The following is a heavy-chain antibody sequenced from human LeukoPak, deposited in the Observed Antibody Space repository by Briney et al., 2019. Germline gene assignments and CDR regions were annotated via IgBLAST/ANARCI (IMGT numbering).Heavy chain of an antibody. V-gene: IGHV3-21*01. CDR2: ISSSSSYI. D-gene: IGHD5-12*01. Sequence: GGSLRLSCAASGFTFSSYSMNWVRQAPGKGLEWVSSISSSSSYIYYADSVKGRFTISRDNAKNSLYLQMNSLRAEDTAVYYCAREMGYSGYGYFDYWGQGTLVTVSS. J-gene: IGHJ4*02. CDR3: AREMGYSGYGYFDY. CDR1: GFTFSSYS.